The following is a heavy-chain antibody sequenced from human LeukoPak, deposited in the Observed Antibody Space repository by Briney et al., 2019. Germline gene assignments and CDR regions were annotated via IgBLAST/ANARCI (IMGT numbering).Heavy chain of an antibody. CDR2: IIPIFGTA. D-gene: IGHD6-6*01. Sequence: ASVNVSCKASGGTFSSYTISWVRPAPGQGLEWMGGIIPIFGTANYSQKFQGRVTITADESTSTAYMELSSLRSEDTAVYYCARGRYSSSINSMDVWGQGTTVTVSS. V-gene: IGHV1-69*01. CDR1: GGTFSSYT. CDR3: ARGRYSSSINSMDV. J-gene: IGHJ6*02.